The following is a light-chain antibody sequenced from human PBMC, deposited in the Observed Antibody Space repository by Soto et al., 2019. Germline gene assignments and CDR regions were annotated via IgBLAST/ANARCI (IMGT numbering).Light chain of an antibody. J-gene: IGLJ1*01. V-gene: IGLV2-14*01. Sequence: QSALTQPASVSGSPGQSITISYTGTSSDVGGYNFVSWYQQHPAKAPKLMIYEVRNRPSGVSNRFSGSKSGNTASLTISGLQAEDEADYYCSSYTSSSTYVFGTGTKVTVL. CDR3: SSYTSSSTYV. CDR2: EVR. CDR1: SSDVGGYNF.